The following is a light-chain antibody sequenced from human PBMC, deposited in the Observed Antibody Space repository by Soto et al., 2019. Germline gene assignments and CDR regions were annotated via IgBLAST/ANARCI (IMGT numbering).Light chain of an antibody. V-gene: IGKV1-5*01. Sequence: DIQMTQSPSTLSGSVGDRVTITCRASQTISSWLAWYQQKPGKAPKLLIYGASYRATGIPARFSGSGSGTEFTLTISSLQSEDFAVYYCQQYDSWPLTFGGGTKVEIK. CDR3: QQYDSWPLT. CDR2: GAS. CDR1: QTISSW. J-gene: IGKJ4*01.